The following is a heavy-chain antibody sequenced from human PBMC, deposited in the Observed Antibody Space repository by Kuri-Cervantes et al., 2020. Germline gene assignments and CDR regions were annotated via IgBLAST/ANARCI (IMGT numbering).Heavy chain of an antibody. CDR2: IKQDGSEK. D-gene: IGHD3-9*01. CDR3: ARAGEILTGELEDYYFDY. V-gene: IGHV3-7*01. J-gene: IGHJ4*02. CDR1: GFTFSSYG. Sequence: GGSLRLSCAASGFTFSSYGMHWVRQAPGKGLEWVANIKQDGSEKYYVDSVKGRFTISRDNAKNSLYLQMNSLRAEDTAVYYCARAGEILTGELEDYYFDYWGQGTLVTVSS.